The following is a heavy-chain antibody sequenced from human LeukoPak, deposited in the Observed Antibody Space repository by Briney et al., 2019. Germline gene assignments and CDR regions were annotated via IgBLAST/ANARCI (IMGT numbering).Heavy chain of an antibody. CDR3: AREGDCSGGSCYWETDY. V-gene: IGHV1-18*01. J-gene: IGHJ4*02. D-gene: IGHD2-15*01. CDR2: ISAYNGNT. CDR1: GYTFTSYG. Sequence: ASVKVSCKASGYTFTSYGISWVRQAPGQGLEWMGLISAYNGNTNYAQKLQGRVTMTTDTSTSTAYMELRSLRSDDTAAYYCAREGDCSGGSCYWETDYWGQGTLVTVSS.